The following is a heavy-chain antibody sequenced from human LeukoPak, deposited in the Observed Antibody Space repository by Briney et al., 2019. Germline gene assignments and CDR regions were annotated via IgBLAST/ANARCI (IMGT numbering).Heavy chain of an antibody. CDR3: ARVIAAAGTTYFDL. Sequence: SETLSLTCTVSGGSISSYYWSWIRQPPGKELEWIGYIYYSGSTNYNPSLKSRVTISVDTSKNQFSLKLSSVTAADTAVYYCARVIAAAGTTYFDLWGRGTLSLSPQ. CDR2: IYYSGST. J-gene: IGHJ2*01. V-gene: IGHV4-59*01. CDR1: GGSISSYY. D-gene: IGHD6-13*01.